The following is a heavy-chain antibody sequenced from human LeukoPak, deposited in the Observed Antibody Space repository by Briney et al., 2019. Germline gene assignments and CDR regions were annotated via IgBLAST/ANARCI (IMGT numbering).Heavy chain of an antibody. CDR2: ISSSSSYI. D-gene: IGHD4-17*01. Sequence: GGSLRLSCAASGFTFSSYSMNWVRQAPGKGLEWVSSISSSSSYIYYADSVRGRFTISRDNAKNSLYLQMNSLRAEDTAVYYCARAVNGDLDYWGQGTLVTVSS. CDR1: GFTFSSYS. J-gene: IGHJ4*02. V-gene: IGHV3-21*01. CDR3: ARAVNGDLDY.